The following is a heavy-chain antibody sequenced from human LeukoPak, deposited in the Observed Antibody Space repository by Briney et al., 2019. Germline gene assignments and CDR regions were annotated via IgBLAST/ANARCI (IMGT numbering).Heavy chain of an antibody. J-gene: IGHJ4*02. CDR3: ARVDTAMVAGGGDY. Sequence: ASVKVSCKASGYSFTGYYMHWVRQAPGQGLEWMGWINPNSGGTKYAQKFKGRVTMTRDTSISTAYLELSRLRSDDTAVYYCARVDTAMVAGGGDYWGQGTLVTVSS. V-gene: IGHV1-2*02. CDR2: INPNSGGT. CDR1: GYSFTGYY. D-gene: IGHD5-18*01.